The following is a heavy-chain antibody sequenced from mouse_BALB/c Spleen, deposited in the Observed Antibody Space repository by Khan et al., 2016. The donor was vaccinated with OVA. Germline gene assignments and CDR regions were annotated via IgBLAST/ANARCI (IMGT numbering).Heavy chain of an antibody. CDR2: INSDGSAI. J-gene: IGHJ1*01. D-gene: IGHD2-1*01. V-gene: IGHV11-2*02. CDR3: MRYGNYWYFDV. Sequence: EVQLLETGGGLVQPGGSRGLSCEGSGFTFSGFWMSWVRQTPGKTLEWIGDINSDGSAINYAPSIKDRFTIFRDNDKSTLYLQMSNVRSEDTAKYFCMRYGNYWYFDVWGAETTVTVSS. CDR1: GFTFSGFW.